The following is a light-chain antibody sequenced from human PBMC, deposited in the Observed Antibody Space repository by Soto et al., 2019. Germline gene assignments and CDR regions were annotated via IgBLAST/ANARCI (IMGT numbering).Light chain of an antibody. CDR1: SGDIGSYNR. CDR3: SSYTNINTGACV. V-gene: IGLV2-14*01. CDR2: EVT. Sequence: QSVLTQPASVSGSPGQSITISCTGTSGDIGSYNRVSWYQQHPGKAPKLIIYEVTDRPSGVSNRFSGSKSGNTASLTISGLQAEDEAAYYCSSYTNINTGACVFGTGTKVTVL. J-gene: IGLJ1*01.